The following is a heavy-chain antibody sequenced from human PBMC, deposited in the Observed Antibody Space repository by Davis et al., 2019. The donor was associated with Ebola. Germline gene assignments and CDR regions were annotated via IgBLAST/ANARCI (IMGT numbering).Heavy chain of an antibody. CDR2: IYNDGSRT. Sequence: GESLKISCAASGFTFSSYSMYWVRQPPGKGLVWVSRIYNDGSRTTYADSVKGRFTISRDNAKKSVYLQMNSLRDEDTAVYYCARPGRAISPGYWGQGTLVTVSS. V-gene: IGHV3-74*01. J-gene: IGHJ4*02. CDR3: ARPGRAISPGY. CDR1: GFTFSSYS.